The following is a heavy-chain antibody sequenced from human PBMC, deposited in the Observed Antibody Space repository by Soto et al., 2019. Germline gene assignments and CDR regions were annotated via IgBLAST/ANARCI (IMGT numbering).Heavy chain of an antibody. V-gene: IGHV4-59*01. Sequence: SETLSLTCTFSGGSITNNYWSLIRQFPGKGLEWIGYIYYSGSTNYNPSLKSRVTISVDTSKNQFSLKLSSVTAADTAVYYCARDQRDGIVAPGGFDPWGQGTLVTVSS. CDR2: IYYSGST. J-gene: IGHJ5*02. D-gene: IGHD1-26*01. CDR3: ARDQRDGIVAPGGFDP. CDR1: GGSITNNY.